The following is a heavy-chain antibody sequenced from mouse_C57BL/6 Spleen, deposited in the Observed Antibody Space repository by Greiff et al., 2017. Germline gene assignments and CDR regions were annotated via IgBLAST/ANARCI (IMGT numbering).Heavy chain of an antibody. CDR3: ARRSTLYYFDY. V-gene: IGHV1-54*01. CDR1: GYAFTNYL. J-gene: IGHJ2*01. Sequence: QVQLQQSGAELVRPGTSVKVSCKASGYAFTNYLIEWVKQRPGQGLEWIGVINPGSGGTNYNEKFKGKATLTADKSSSTAYMQLSSLTSEDSAVYFCARRSTLYYFDYWGQGTTLTVSS. D-gene: IGHD5-1*01. CDR2: INPGSGGT.